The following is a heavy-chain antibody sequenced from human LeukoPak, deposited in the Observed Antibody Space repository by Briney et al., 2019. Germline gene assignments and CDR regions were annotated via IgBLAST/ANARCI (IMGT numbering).Heavy chain of an antibody. CDR3: ARRHRFDY. Sequence: QPGGSLRLSCAASGFTFSSYEMNWVRQAPGKGLEWVSYISSSGSTIYYADSVKDRFTISRDNANNSLYLQMNSLRAGGTAVYYCARRHRFDYWGQGTLVTVSS. CDR2: ISSSGSTI. CDR1: GFTFSSYE. V-gene: IGHV3-48*03. J-gene: IGHJ4*02.